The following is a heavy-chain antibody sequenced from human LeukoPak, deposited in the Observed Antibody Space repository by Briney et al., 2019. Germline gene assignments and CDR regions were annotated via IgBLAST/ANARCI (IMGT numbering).Heavy chain of an antibody. CDR1: GGTFSSYA. CDR2: IVPILGIA. J-gene: IGHJ4*02. V-gene: IGHV1-69*04. Sequence: SVKVSCKASGGTFSSYAISWVRQAPGQGLEWMGRIVPILGIANYAQKFQGRVTITADKSTSTAYMELSSLRSEDTAVYYCASAPGDYFDYWGQGTLVTVSS. CDR3: ASAPGDYFDY.